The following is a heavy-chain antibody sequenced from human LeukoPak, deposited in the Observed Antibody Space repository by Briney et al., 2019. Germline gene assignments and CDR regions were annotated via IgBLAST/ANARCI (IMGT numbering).Heavy chain of an antibody. Sequence: GGSLSLSCAASGFTFDDYAMHWVRQAPGKGLEWVSGISWNSGRIGYADSVKGRFTISRDNAKNSLYLQMNSLRVEDTALYYCAKDFYRLGEFDAFDNWGQGTMVTVSS. CDR3: AKDFYRLGEFDAFDN. V-gene: IGHV3-9*01. CDR1: GFTFDDYA. CDR2: ISWNSGRI. J-gene: IGHJ3*02. D-gene: IGHD3-16*01.